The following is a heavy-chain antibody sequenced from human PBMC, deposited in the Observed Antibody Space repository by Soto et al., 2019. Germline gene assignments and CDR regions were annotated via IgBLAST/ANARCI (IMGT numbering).Heavy chain of an antibody. V-gene: IGHV4-34*01. D-gene: IGHD3-10*01. CDR2: INHSGSP. CDR1: GGSFTGYY. J-gene: IGHJ4*02. CDR3: RRAGVITMVRGFMITGYFDY. Sequence: SETLSLACAVYGGSFTGYYWSWIRQPPGGGREWNGAINHSGSPNYHTSLKRRVTISVETSKTQFSLKLSSVTAADTAGYNWRRAGVITMVRGFMITGYFDYWGQGTLVTVSS.